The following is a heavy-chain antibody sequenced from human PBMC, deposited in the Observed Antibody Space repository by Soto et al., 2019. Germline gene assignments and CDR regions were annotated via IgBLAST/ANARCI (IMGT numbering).Heavy chain of an antibody. D-gene: IGHD5-12*01. J-gene: IGHJ4*01. CDR1: GFTFSSYW. Sequence: GGSLKLSCAASGFTFSSYWMSWVRQAPWKGLKWVANIKQDGSDKYYVDSVKGRFTIPRDNAKNSLYLQMNSLRAEDTAVYYCARASEYSGYGRDDYWGHGTLVTVSS. CDR3: ARASEYSGYGRDDY. CDR2: IKQDGSDK. V-gene: IGHV3-7*01.